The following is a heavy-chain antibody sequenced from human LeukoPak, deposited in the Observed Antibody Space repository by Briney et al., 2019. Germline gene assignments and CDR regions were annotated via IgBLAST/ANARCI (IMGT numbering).Heavy chain of an antibody. D-gene: IGHD5-18*01. Sequence: GSLRLPCAGPGFTFSSYSMSWVRHAPGKGLEWVSYISGSGKTIYYADSVKGRFTISRDNTKNSLYLQMNSLGAEDTAVYYCARDWDVDTAMVTVDYWGQGTLVTVSS. CDR2: ISGSGKTI. J-gene: IGHJ4*02. V-gene: IGHV3-48*01. CDR1: GFTFSSYS. CDR3: ARDWDVDTAMVTVDY.